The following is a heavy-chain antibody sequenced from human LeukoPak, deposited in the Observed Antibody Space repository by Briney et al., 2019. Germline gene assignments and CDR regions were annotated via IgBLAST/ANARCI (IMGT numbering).Heavy chain of an antibody. CDR2: IRSNGYGWTT. CDR1: GFTLGDYA. D-gene: IGHD3-3*01. Sequence: PGGSLRLSCAASGFTLGDYALSWVRQAPGKGLEWVGLIRSNGYGWTTEYAASVKGRFTISRDDSKSIAYLQMNSLKTEDTAVYYCSRGTIFGVVVMYYSGMDVWGQGTTVTVSS. CDR3: SRGTIFGVVVMYYSGMDV. J-gene: IGHJ6*02. V-gene: IGHV3-49*04.